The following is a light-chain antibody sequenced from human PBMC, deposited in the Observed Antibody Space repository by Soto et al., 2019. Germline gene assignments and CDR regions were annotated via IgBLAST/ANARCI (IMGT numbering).Light chain of an antibody. V-gene: IGLV1-47*01. J-gene: IGLJ1*01. CDR2: RNN. CDR3: TAWDDSLSGRYV. Sequence: QAVVTQPPSASGTPGQRVTISCSGSSSNIGSNYVYWYKQLPGTAPKVLIYRNNQRPSGVPDRFSGSKSGTSASLAITGLRSEDEADYYCTAWDDSLSGRYVFGTGTKVTVL. CDR1: SSNIGSNY.